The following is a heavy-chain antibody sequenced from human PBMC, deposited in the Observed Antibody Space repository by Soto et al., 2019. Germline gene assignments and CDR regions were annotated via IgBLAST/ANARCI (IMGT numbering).Heavy chain of an antibody. J-gene: IGHJ4*02. Sequence: SEPLSLTCTVSGGSISIGGYYWSWIRQHPGKGLEWIGYIYYSGSTNYNPSLKSRVTISVDTSKNQFSLKLSSVTAADTAVYYCARAKYYYDSSGRYYFDYWGQGTLVTVSS. CDR2: IYYSGST. CDR3: ARAKYYYDSSGRYYFDY. V-gene: IGHV4-31*03. CDR1: GGSISIGGYY. D-gene: IGHD3-22*01.